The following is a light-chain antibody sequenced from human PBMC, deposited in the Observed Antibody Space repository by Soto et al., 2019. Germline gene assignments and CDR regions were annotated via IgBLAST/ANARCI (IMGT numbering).Light chain of an antibody. Sequence: DIQMTQAPSALSASVGDTVTITCRASQSISTWLAWYQQKPGKAPKLLIYDASSLESGVPSRLIGSRSGTEFTLTISSLQPDDFATYYCQQYDSYPWTFGQGTKVEIK. J-gene: IGKJ1*01. CDR1: QSISTW. CDR3: QQYDSYPWT. CDR2: DAS. V-gene: IGKV1-5*01.